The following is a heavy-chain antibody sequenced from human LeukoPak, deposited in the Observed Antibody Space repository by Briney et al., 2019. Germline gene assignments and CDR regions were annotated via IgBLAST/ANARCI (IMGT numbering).Heavy chain of an antibody. D-gene: IGHD3-10*01. Sequence: SETLSLTCTVSGGSISSSSYYRGWIRQPPGKGLEWIGYTFDSETTDYNPSLKSRVIISVDTSKNQVSLKLNSVTAADTAIYYCARGSVTPDAGYWGPGTLVTVSS. V-gene: IGHV4-61*05. CDR1: GGSISSSSYY. CDR3: ARGSVTPDAGY. J-gene: IGHJ4*02. CDR2: TFDSETT.